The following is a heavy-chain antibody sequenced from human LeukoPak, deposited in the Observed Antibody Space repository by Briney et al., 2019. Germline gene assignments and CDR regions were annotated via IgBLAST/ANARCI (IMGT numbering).Heavy chain of an antibody. Sequence: AGRSLRLSCAASGFTFSSYGMHWVRQAPGKGLEWVAVISYDGSNKYYADSVKGRFTISRDNAKNSLYLQMNSLRAEDTALYYCARSPTVTRFPPSYWGQGTLVTVSS. CDR1: GFTFSSYG. V-gene: IGHV3-30*03. CDR3: ARSPTVTRFPPSY. J-gene: IGHJ4*02. D-gene: IGHD4-17*01. CDR2: ISYDGSNK.